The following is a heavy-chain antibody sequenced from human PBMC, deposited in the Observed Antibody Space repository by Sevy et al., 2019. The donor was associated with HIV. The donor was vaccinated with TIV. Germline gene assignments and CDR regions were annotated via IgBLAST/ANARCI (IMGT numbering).Heavy chain of an antibody. V-gene: IGHV1-69*13. CDR2: IVPSFDLS. CDR3: ARPQRPSGYSSSGDAFDV. J-gene: IGHJ3*01. CDR1: GVTFSGYA. D-gene: IGHD6-13*01. Sequence: ASVKVSCKASGVTFSGYAIIWVRQTPGQGLEWMGWIVPSFDLSKYAQKFQGRVTFTADESTDTAYMKLSSLRSDDTAVYYCARPQRPSGYSSSGDAFDVWGQGTMVTVSS.